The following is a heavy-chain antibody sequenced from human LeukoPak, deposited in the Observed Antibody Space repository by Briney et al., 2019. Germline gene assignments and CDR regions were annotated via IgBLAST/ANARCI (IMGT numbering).Heavy chain of an antibody. J-gene: IGHJ4*02. CDR1: GFTFSSYW. V-gene: IGHV3-74*01. Sequence: PGGSLRLSCAASGFTFSSYWMNWVRQAPGKGLVWVSRIYSDGRSTSYADSVKGRFTISRDNAKNTLYLQMDSLRAEDTAVYYCAREYDGYDNWGQGTLVTVSS. CDR2: IYSDGRST. D-gene: IGHD5-24*01. CDR3: AREYDGYDN.